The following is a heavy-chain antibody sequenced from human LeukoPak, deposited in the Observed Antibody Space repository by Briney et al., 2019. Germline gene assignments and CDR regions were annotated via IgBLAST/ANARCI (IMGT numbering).Heavy chain of an antibody. Sequence: GGSLRLSCAASGFTFSSYGMHWVRQAPGKGLEWVAVISYDGSNKYYADSVKGRFTISRDNAKNTLYLQMNSLRADDTAVYYCARGSGGYSYGSLDYWGQGTLVTVSS. CDR3: ARGSGGYSYGSLDY. D-gene: IGHD5-18*01. CDR2: ISYDGSNK. CDR1: GFTFSSYG. V-gene: IGHV3-30*03. J-gene: IGHJ4*02.